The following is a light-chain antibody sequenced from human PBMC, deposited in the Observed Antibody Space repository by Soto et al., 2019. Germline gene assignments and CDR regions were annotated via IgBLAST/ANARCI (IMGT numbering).Light chain of an antibody. CDR3: QQYNKWPPWT. Sequence: EIVMTQSPATLSVSPGERATLSCRARQSVSSNLAWYQQKPGQAPRLLIYGASTRATGIPARFSGSGSGTEFTLTISSLQSEDFAVYYCQQYNKWPPWTFG. CDR2: GAS. J-gene: IGKJ1*01. CDR1: QSVSSN. V-gene: IGKV3-15*01.